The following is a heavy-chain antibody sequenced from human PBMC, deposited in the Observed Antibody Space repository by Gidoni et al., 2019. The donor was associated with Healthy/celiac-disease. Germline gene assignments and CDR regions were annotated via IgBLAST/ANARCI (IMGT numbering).Heavy chain of an antibody. J-gene: IGHJ6*02. CDR2: ISWDGGST. CDR3: AKDSTANYYYYGMDV. CDR1: GFTFDDYA. D-gene: IGHD5-18*01. V-gene: IGHV3-43D*04. Sequence: EVQLVESGGVVVQPGGSLRLSCAASGFTFDDYAMHWVRQAPGKGLEWVSLISWDGGSTYYADSVKGRFTISRDNSKNSLYLQMNSLRAEDTALYYCAKDSTANYYYYGMDVWGQGTTVTVSS.